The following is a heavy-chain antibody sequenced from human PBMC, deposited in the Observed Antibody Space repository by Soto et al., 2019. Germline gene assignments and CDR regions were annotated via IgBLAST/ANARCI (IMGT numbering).Heavy chain of an antibody. J-gene: IGHJ4*02. V-gene: IGHV1-46*01. D-gene: IGHD2-21*02. CDR2: INPSGGSA. CDR3: ARVSGGNSYFY. CDR1: GYTFTSYY. Sequence: ASVKVSCKASGYTFTSYYIHWVRQAPGQGLEWVGVINPSGGSASYAQKFQGGVTMTRDTSTSTVYMELSSLRSEDTAVYYCARVSGGNSYFYWGQGTQVTVSS.